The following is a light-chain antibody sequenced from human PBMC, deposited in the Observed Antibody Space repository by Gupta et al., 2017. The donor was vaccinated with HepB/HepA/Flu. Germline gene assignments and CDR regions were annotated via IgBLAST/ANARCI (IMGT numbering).Light chain of an antibody. CDR3: QQTYGTPYT. CDR2: RAF. Sequence: DIQMTQSTSSLCASVGDRVTITCRASQGISSSLCWYQQKTGTAPNLLIYRAFSLQSGVTSRFSGSGSGTDFTLTITSLQPEDSATYFCQQTYGTPYTFGQGSQLDIK. CDR1: QGISSS. J-gene: IGKJ2*01. V-gene: IGKV1-39*01.